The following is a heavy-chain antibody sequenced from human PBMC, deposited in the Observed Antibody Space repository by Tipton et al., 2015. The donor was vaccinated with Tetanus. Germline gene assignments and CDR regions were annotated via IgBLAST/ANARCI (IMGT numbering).Heavy chain of an antibody. CDR1: GFTFSGSP. CDR2: IRTRPNNYAT. D-gene: IGHD1-14*01. V-gene: IGHV3-73*01. Sequence: GSLRLSCVTSGFTFSGSPIHWVRQASGKGLEWVGRIRTRPNNYATVYGESVRGRFIMSRDDSNNTAYLQMNSLRAEDTAIYYCATKASPGLRNDYWGQGTLVTVSS. J-gene: IGHJ4*02. CDR3: ATKASPGLRNDY.